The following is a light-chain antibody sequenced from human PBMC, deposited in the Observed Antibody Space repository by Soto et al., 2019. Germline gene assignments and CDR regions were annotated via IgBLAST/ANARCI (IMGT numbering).Light chain of an antibody. CDR1: QSLLHSNGYNY. CDR2: LTS. CDR3: MQALQTPWT. J-gene: IGKJ1*01. V-gene: IGKV2-28*01. Sequence: DIVMTQSPLSLPVTPGEPASISCRSSQSLLHSNGYNYLDWYLQKPGQSPQLLIYLTSNRGSGVTDRFSGSGSGTDFTLKISRVEAEDVGVYYCMQALQTPWTFGQGTKVEIK.